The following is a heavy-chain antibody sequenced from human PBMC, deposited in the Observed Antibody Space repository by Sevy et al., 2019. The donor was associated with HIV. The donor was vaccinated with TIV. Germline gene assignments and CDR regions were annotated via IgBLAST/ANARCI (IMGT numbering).Heavy chain of an antibody. D-gene: IGHD4-17*01. CDR1: GYPFSSYG. CDR3: ARHLSAYGCNSIDY. Sequence: ASVKVSCKASGYPFSSYGISWVRQAPGQGLEWMGWISADSGNSNYAQNLQGRDTMTTDTSTSTAYMELRSLRFDDTAVYYCARHLSAYGCNSIDYWGQGTLVTVSS. V-gene: IGHV1-18*01. J-gene: IGHJ4*02. CDR2: ISADSGNS.